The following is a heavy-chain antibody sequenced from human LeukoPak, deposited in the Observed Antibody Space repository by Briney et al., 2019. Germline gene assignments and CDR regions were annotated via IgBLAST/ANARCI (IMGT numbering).Heavy chain of an antibody. CDR1: GDTFTSYA. CDR2: INPNTGNP. J-gene: IGHJ3*02. CDR3: ARDTGVWDAFDI. D-gene: IGHD7-27*01. Sequence: GASVKVSCKASGDTFTSYAMNWVRQAPAQGPEWMGWINPNTGNPSYAQGFTERFVFSLDTSVNTAYLQISSLKAEDTAVYYCARDTGVWDAFDIWGQGTMVTVSS. V-gene: IGHV7-4-1*02.